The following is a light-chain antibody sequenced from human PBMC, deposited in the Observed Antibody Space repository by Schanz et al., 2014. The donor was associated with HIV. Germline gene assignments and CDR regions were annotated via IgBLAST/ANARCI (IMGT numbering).Light chain of an antibody. Sequence: DIQMTQSPSSLSASVGDRVTITCRASQGIGNDLGWYQQKPGKAPKRLIYAASTLQSGVPSRFIGSGSGTEFTLAISSLQPEDFATYYCQQYNDGSYTFGQGTKLEIK. CDR3: QQYNDGSYT. CDR1: QGIGND. CDR2: AAS. V-gene: IGKV1-17*01. J-gene: IGKJ2*01.